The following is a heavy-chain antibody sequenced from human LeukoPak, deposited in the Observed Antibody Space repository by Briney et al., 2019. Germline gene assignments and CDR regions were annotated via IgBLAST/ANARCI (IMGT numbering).Heavy chain of an antibody. D-gene: IGHD6-13*01. Sequence: GGSLRLSCAASGFTFRMSGMHWVRQAPGKGLEWVAFLRNDGTIKYYGDPVKGRFTISRDNAKNTLYLQVNSLRAEDTAVYYCAKAAAGKDVNEYYLACWGQGTLVTVSS. J-gene: IGHJ4*02. CDR1: GFTFRMSG. CDR3: AKAAAGKDVNEYYLAC. V-gene: IGHV3-30*02. CDR2: LRNDGTIK.